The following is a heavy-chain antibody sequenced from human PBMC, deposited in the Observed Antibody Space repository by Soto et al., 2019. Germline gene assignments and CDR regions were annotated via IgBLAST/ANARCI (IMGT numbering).Heavy chain of an antibody. V-gene: IGHV4-38-2*01. Sequence: KPSETLPLTCALSAYSLSSGYYWGWTRQPPGQGLEWIGSIYHSGSTYYNPSLKSRVTRSVDTSKSQFSLKLSSVTAADTAVDYCARGAAYGALPGFYCYYGMDVLGQGTTVTVSS. D-gene: IGHD4-17*01. CDR3: ARGAAYGALPGFYCYYGMDV. CDR1: AYSLSSGYY. J-gene: IGHJ6*02. CDR2: IYHSGST.